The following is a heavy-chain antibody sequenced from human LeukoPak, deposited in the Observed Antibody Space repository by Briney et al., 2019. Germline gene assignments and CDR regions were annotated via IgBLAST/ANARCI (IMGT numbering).Heavy chain of an antibody. CDR2: IYHSGT. J-gene: IGHJ4*02. CDR3: ARPYCSGDCPD. Sequence: PSETLSLTCAVSGGSISNSNWWSWVRQPPGKGLEWIGEIYHSGTNYNPSLKSRVTMSIDKSKNQFSLNLSSVTAADTAVYYCARPYCSGDCPDWGQGTLVTVSS. D-gene: IGHD2-21*01. CDR1: GGSISNSNW. V-gene: IGHV4-4*02.